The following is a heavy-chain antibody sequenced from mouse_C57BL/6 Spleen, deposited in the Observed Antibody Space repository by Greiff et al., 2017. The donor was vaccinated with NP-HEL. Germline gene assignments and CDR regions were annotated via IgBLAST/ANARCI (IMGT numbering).Heavy chain of an antibody. V-gene: IGHV1-54*01. Sequence: VQLQQSGAELVRPGTSVKVSCKASGYAFTNYSIEWVKQRPGQGLEWIGVINPGSGRTNYNEKFKGKATLTADKSSSTAYMQLSSLTSEDSAVYFCARGKFITTVVEGAMDYWGQGTSVTVSS. CDR1: GYAFTNYS. CDR2: INPGSGRT. D-gene: IGHD1-1*01. J-gene: IGHJ4*01. CDR3: ARGKFITTVVEGAMDY.